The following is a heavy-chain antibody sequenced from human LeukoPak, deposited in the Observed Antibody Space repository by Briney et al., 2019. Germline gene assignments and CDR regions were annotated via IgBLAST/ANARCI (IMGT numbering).Heavy chain of an antibody. Sequence: GGSLRLSCAASGLTASNNVNNAMSWVRHAPGKGLEWVSFISSSGILIYYADSVKGRFTISRDNGKNSLFLQMDSLRVEDTAVYYCAKVSGSGWHFDHWGQGTLVTVSS. D-gene: IGHD6-19*01. CDR2: ISSSGILI. CDR1: GLTAS. V-gene: IGHV3-48*03. CDR3: AKVSGSGWHFDH. J-gene: IGHJ4*02.